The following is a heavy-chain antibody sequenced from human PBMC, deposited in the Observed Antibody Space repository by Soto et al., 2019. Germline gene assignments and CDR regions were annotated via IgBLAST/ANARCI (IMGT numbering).Heavy chain of an antibody. CDR1: GFSLSTSGMC. CDR3: ARSPTTVPYYYYYGMDV. D-gene: IGHD4-17*01. CDR2: IDWDVDK. Sequence: SGPTLVNPTQTLTLTCTFSGFSLSTSGMCVSWIRQPPGKALEWLALIDWDVDKYYSTSLKTRLTISKDTSKNQVVLTMTNMDPVDTATYYCARSPTTVPYYYYYGMDVWGQGTTVTVSS. V-gene: IGHV2-70*01. J-gene: IGHJ6*02.